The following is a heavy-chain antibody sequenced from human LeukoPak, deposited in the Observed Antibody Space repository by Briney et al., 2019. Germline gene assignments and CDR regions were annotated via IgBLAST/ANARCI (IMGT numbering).Heavy chain of an antibody. CDR1: GGSISSGGYY. V-gene: IGHV4-30-2*01. D-gene: IGHD3-3*01. J-gene: IGHJ6*03. CDR2: IYHSGST. Sequence: SETLSLTCTVSGGSISSGGYYWSWIRQPPGKGLEWIGYIYHSGSTYYNPSLKSRVTISVDRSKNQFSLKLSSVTAADTAVYYCAREVRGRLTIFGVDPYYYYYMDVWGKGTTVTVSS. CDR3: AREVRGRLTIFGVDPYYYYYMDV.